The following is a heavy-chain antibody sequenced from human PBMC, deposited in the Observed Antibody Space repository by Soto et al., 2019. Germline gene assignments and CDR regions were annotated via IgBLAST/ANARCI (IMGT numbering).Heavy chain of an antibody. Sequence: SETLSLTCTVSGGSISSYYWSWIRQPPGKGLEWIGYIYYSGSTNYNPSPKSRVTISVDTSKNQFSLKLSSVTAADTAVYYCARAGAVAGSPLYYYYGMDVWGQGTTVTVSS. CDR1: GGSISSYY. V-gene: IGHV4-59*01. D-gene: IGHD6-19*01. CDR3: ARAGAVAGSPLYYYYGMDV. J-gene: IGHJ6*02. CDR2: IYYSGST.